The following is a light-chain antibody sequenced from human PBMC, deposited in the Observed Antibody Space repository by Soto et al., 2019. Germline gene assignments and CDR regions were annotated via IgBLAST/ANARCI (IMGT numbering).Light chain of an antibody. CDR3: QQYDTSPIT. J-gene: IGKJ5*01. CDR2: GAS. Sequence: EIVMTQSPATLSASAGARVTLSCRASQNIRSSLAWYQQKPGQAPRLLIYGASSRATGIPDRFSGSGSGTDFTLTITPLEPEDFVVYFCQQYDTSPITFGQGTRLEIK. CDR1: QNIRSS. V-gene: IGKV3-20*01.